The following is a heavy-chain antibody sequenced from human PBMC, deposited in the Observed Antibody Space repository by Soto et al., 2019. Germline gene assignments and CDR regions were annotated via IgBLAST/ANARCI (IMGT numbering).Heavy chain of an antibody. D-gene: IGHD5-18*01. J-gene: IGHJ4*02. CDR1: GFTFSSYA. Sequence: GGSLRLSCAASGFTFSSYAMSWVRQAPGKGLEWVSAISGSGGSTYYADSVKGRFTISRENSKNTRYRQMNSLRAEDTAVYYCAKEGTTSSELKVTGKRGYSYGYFDYWGQGTLVTVSS. V-gene: IGHV3-23*01. CDR2: ISGSGGST. CDR3: AKEGTTSSELKVTGKRGYSYGYFDY.